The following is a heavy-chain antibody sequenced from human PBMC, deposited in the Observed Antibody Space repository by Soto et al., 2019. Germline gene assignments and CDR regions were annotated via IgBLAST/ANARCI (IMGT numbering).Heavy chain of an antibody. CDR3: ARDSSGFYGFDY. CDR1: GFSLSTRGVG. V-gene: IGHV2-5*02. Sequence: QITLKESGPTLVKPTQTLTLTCTFSGFSLSTRGVGVGWIRQPPGKALEWLGLIYWDDDKRYSPSLKSRLTLTKDTSKDQVVLTMTNMDPVDTATYYCARDSSGFYGFDYWGQGTLVTVSS. D-gene: IGHD3-22*01. CDR2: IYWDDDK. J-gene: IGHJ4*02.